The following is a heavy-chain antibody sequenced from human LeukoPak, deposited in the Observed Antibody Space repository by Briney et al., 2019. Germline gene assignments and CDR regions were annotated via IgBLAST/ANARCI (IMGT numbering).Heavy chain of an antibody. D-gene: IGHD2-2*01. J-gene: IGHJ4*02. V-gene: IGHV3-11*01. CDR1: GFTFSDYY. CDR3: ARDLGYCSSTSCYALDY. Sequence: GGSLRLSCAASGFTFSDYYMSWIRQAPGKGLEWVSYISSSGSTIYYADSVKGRFTISRDNAKNSLYLQMNSLRAEDTAVYYCARDLGYCSSTSCYALDYRGQGTLVTVSS. CDR2: ISSSGSTI.